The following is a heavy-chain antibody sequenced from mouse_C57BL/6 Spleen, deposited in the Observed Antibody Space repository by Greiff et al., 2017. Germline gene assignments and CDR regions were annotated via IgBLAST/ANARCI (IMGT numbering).Heavy chain of an antibody. CDR1: GYTFTDYE. J-gene: IGHJ2*01. CDR3: TRVYGSSPYYFDY. CDR2: IDPETGGT. V-gene: IGHV1-15*01. Sequence: VQLQQSGAELVRPGASVTLSCKASGYTFTDYEMHWVKQTPVHGLEWIGAIDPETGGTAYNQKFKGKAILTADKSSSTAYMELRSLTSEDSAVYYCTRVYGSSPYYFDYWGQGTTLTVSS. D-gene: IGHD1-1*01.